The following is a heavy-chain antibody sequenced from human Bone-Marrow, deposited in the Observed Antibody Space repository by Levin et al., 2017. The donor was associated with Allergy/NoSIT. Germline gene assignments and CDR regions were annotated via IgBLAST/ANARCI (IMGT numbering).Heavy chain of an antibody. Sequence: GGSLRLSCTASGFPFTAYWMIWVRQAPGKGLEYMATINQGGTIQNYVDSVRGRFTISRDNTRNSVSLQMNGLRGDDTGVYYCSTTSRSKIWDHWGQGTLVTVSS. CDR2: INQGGTIQ. J-gene: IGHJ4*02. CDR1: GFPFTAYW. D-gene: IGHD3-10*01. CDR3: STTSRSKIWDH. V-gene: IGHV3-7*01.